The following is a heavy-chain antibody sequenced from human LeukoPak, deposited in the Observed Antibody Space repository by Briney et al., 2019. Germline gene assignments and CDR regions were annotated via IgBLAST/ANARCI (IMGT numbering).Heavy chain of an antibody. CDR1: GGSFSGYY. V-gene: IGHV4-34*01. J-gene: IGHJ4*02. D-gene: IGHD1-26*01. Sequence: SETLSLTCAVYGGSFSGYYWSWIRQPPGKGLEWIGEINHSGSTNYNPSLKSRVTISVDTSKNQFSLKLSSVTAADTAVYYCARSYSGSYTEIDYWGQGTLVTVSS. CDR2: INHSGST. CDR3: ARSYSGSYTEIDY.